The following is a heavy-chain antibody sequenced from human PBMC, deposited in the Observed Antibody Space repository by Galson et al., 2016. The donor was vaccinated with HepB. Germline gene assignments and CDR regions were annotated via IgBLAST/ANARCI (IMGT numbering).Heavy chain of an antibody. CDR2: INYGGKT. Sequence: GGYYWVWIRQPPGKGLEWIGSINYGGKTYYTSSLKSRVTISVDTSKNQFSLRLSSVTAADTAVYYCARLVEAAANWFDRWGQGTLVTVSS. V-gene: IGHV4-39*01. CDR1: GGYY. D-gene: IGHD2-15*01. CDR3: ARLVEAAANWFDR. J-gene: IGHJ5*02.